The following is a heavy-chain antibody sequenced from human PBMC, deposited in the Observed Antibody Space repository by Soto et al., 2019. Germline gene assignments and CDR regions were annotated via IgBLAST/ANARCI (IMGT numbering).Heavy chain of an antibody. CDR3: ARELSTMVRAYN. V-gene: IGHV3-21*02. J-gene: IGHJ4*02. CDR2: ICPYDHSM. CDR1: GFTFLNHN. Sequence: EVQLVESGGGLVKPGGSPRPPLGALGFTFLNHNLLWFPPAPGEGVGWVSSICPYDHSMYYADSVKGRFTVSKDNAKSSVYLQMDSLRAEDTAIYYCARELSTMVRAYNWGQGTLVTVSS. D-gene: IGHD3-10*01.